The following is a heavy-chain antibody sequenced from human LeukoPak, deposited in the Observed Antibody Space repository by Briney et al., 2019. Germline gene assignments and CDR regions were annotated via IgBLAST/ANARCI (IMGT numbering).Heavy chain of an antibody. CDR3: ARDPVEDRYYDSSGYYLM. CDR1: GGSISSYY. D-gene: IGHD3-22*01. V-gene: IGHV4-59*01. J-gene: IGHJ4*02. CDR2: IYYSGST. Sequence: SETLSLTCTVSGGSISSYYWSWIRQPPGKGLEWIGYIYYSGSTNYNPSLKSRVTISVDTSKNQFSLKLSSLTAADTAVYYCARDPVEDRYYDSSGYYLMRGQGTLVTVSS.